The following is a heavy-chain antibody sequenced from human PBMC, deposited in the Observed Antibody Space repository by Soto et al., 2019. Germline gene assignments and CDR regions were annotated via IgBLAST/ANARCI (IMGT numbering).Heavy chain of an antibody. Sequence: ASVKVSCKASGYTFTSYDINWVRQATGQGLEWMGWMNPNSGNTGYEQKFQGRVTMTRNTSISTDYMELSSLRSEDTAVYYCARGSDSYDYYGMDVWGQGTKVTVSS. CDR3: ARGSDSYDYYGMDV. CDR2: MNPNSGNT. CDR1: GYTFTSYD. V-gene: IGHV1-8*01. J-gene: IGHJ6*02.